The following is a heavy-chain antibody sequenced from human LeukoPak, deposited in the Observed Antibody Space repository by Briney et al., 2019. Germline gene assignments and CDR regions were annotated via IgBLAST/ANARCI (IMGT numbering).Heavy chain of an antibody. CDR2: INSDGSST. D-gene: IGHD2-2*01. J-gene: IGHJ4*02. Sequence: GGSLRLSCAASGFTFSSYWMHWVRQAPGKGLVWVSRINSDGSSTSYADSVKGRFTIFRDNAKNTLYLQMNSLRAEDTAVYYCAKLVVVPAAMRGSIDYWGQGTLVTVSS. CDR1: GFTFSSYW. CDR3: AKLVVVPAAMRGSIDY. V-gene: IGHV3-74*01.